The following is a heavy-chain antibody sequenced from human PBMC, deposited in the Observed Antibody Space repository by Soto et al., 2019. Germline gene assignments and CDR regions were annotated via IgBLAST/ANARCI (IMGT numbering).Heavy chain of an antibody. V-gene: IGHV1-3*01. CDR1: GYTFTSYA. CDR2: INAGNGNT. CDR3: ARDRRYGYELLSVY. Sequence: GASVKVSCKASGYTFTSYAMHWVRQAPGQRLEWMGWINAGNGNTKYSQKFQGRVTMTTDTSTSTAYMELRSLRSDDTAVYYCARDRRYGYELLSVYWGQGTLVTVSS. D-gene: IGHD3-10*01. J-gene: IGHJ4*02.